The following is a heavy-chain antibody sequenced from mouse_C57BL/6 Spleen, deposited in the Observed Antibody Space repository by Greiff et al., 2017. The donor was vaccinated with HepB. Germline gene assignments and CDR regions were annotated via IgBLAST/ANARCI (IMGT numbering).Heavy chain of an antibody. CDR3: ARSSWFDY. V-gene: IGHV1-26*01. CDR2: INPNNGGT. J-gene: IGHJ2*01. CDR1: GYSFTDYY. Sequence: VQLQQSGPELVKPGASVKISCKASGYSFTDYYMNWVKQSHGKSLEWIGDINPNNGGTSYNQKFKGKATLTVDKSSSTAYMELRSLTSEDSAVYYCARSSWFDYWGQGTTLTVSS. D-gene: IGHD3-1*01.